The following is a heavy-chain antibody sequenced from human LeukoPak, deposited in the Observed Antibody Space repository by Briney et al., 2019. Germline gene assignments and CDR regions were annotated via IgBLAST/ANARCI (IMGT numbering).Heavy chain of an antibody. V-gene: IGHV3-20*04. Sequence: RPGGSLRLSCAASGFTFDDYGMSWVRQAPGKGLEWVSGINWNGGSTGYADSVKGRFTISRDNAKNSPYLQMNSLRAEDTALYYCARGLARFLEWLPGVNYFDYWGQGTLVTVSS. D-gene: IGHD3-3*01. CDR2: INWNGGST. J-gene: IGHJ4*02. CDR3: ARGLARFLEWLPGVNYFDY. CDR1: GFTFDDYG.